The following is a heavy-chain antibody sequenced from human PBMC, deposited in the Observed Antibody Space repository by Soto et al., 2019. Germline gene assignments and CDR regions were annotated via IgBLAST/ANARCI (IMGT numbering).Heavy chain of an antibody. Sequence: GGSLRLSCAASGFTFSSYSMNLVRQSPGKGLEWVSSISSSSSYIYYADSVKGRFTISRDNAKNSLYLQMNSLRAEDTAVYYCARVSATTSASAFDIWGQGTMVTVSS. D-gene: IGHD1-7*01. J-gene: IGHJ3*02. CDR3: ARVSATTSASAFDI. V-gene: IGHV3-21*01. CDR1: GFTFSSYS. CDR2: ISSSSSYI.